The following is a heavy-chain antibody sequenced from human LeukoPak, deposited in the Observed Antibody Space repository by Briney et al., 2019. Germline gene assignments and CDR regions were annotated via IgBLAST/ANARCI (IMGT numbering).Heavy chain of an antibody. D-gene: IGHD3-22*01. V-gene: IGHV3-30*18. CDR3: AKDRGVIVVVNWFDP. Sequence: RGGSLRLSCTASKFTFSNYGMHWVRQAPGKGLEWVAVISYDGSNKYYADSVKGRFTISRDNSKNTLYLQMNSLRAEDTAVYYCAKDRGVIVVVNWFDPWGXGTLVTVSS. J-gene: IGHJ5*02. CDR2: ISYDGSNK. CDR1: KFTFSNYG.